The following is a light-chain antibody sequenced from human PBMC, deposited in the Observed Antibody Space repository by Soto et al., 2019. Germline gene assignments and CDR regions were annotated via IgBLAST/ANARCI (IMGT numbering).Light chain of an antibody. V-gene: IGLV2-8*01. CDR2: EVN. J-gene: IGLJ1*01. CDR1: SSDVGGYKY. Sequence: QSALTQPPSASGSPGQSVTISCTGTSSDVGGYKYVSWYQQHPGKAPKLMIFEVNKRPSGVPDRFSGSKSGNTASLTVSGFQAEDEADYYCSSYAGINILYVFGTGTKLTVL. CDR3: SSYAGINILYV.